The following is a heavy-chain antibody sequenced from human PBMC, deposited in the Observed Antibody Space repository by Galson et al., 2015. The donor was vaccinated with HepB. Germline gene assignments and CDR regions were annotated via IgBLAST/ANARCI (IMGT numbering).Heavy chain of an antibody. V-gene: IGHV3-30*18. Sequence: SLRLSCAASGFTFSSYGMHWVRQAPGKGLEWVAVISYDGSNKYYADSVKGRFAISRDNSKNTLYLQMNSLRAEDTAVYYCAKDRGYSYGLYFDYWGQGTLVSVSS. CDR3: AKDRGYSYGLYFDY. D-gene: IGHD5-18*01. CDR2: ISYDGSNK. CDR1: GFTFSSYG. J-gene: IGHJ4*02.